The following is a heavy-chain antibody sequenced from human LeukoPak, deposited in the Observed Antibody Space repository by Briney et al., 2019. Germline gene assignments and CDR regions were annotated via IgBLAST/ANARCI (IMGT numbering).Heavy chain of an antibody. CDR1: GGSISSYY. CDR3: ARECGGRTVGECFTY. J-gene: IGHJ4*02. D-gene: IGHD3-16*01. CDR2: IYYTGRT. V-gene: IGHV4-59*01. Sequence: TSETLSLTCTVSGGSISSYYWSWIRQPPGKGLEWIGYIYYTGRTSYSPSLRRRVSMSADTSKNQISLKLSSVTAADTAVYYCARECGGRTVGECFTYWGQGTQVTVSS.